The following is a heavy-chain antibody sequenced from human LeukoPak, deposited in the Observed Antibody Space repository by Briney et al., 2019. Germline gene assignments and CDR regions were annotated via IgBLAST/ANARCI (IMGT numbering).Heavy chain of an antibody. CDR1: GASISDYY. CDR2: IYYSGST. D-gene: IGHD6-19*01. CDR3: ARHGYSSGWASDAFDI. V-gene: IGHV4-59*01. Sequence: PSETLSLTCTVSGASISDYYWTWIRQPPGKGLEWVGYIYYSGSTNYNPSLKSRVTISVDTSKNQFSLNLSSVTAADTAVYYCARHGYSSGWASDAFDIWGQGTVVTVSS. J-gene: IGHJ3*02.